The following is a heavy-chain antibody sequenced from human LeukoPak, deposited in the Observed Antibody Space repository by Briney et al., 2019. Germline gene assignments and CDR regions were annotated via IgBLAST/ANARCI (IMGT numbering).Heavy chain of an antibody. CDR2: ISNSGST. J-gene: IGHJ4*02. V-gene: IGHV4-59*08. CDR3: ARHFSGSGSGSYYTALDH. Sequence: SGTLSLTCTVSGGSISSYYCSWIRQPPGKGLEWIGYISNSGSTNYNPSLKSRVTISLDTSKNQFSLKLSSVTAADTAVYYCARHFSGSGSGSYYTALDHWGQGTLVTVSS. D-gene: IGHD3-10*01. CDR1: GGSISSYY.